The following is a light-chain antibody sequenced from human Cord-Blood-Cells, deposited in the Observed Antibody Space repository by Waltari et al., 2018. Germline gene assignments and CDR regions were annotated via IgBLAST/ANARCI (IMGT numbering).Light chain of an antibody. CDR3: QQYGSSPYT. Sequence: EIVLTQSPGTLSLSPGERATLSCRASQSVSSSYLAWYQKKPGQAPRLLSYGASSRATGIPDRFSVSGSGTDFTLTISRLEPEDFAVYYCQQYGSSPYTFGQGTKLEIK. CDR1: QSVSSSY. V-gene: IGKV3-20*01. J-gene: IGKJ2*01. CDR2: GAS.